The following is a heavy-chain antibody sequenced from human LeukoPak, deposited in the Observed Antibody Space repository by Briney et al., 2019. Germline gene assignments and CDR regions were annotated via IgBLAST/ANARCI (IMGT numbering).Heavy chain of an antibody. CDR3: ARDPNGWYYFDY. J-gene: IGHJ4*02. D-gene: IGHD6-19*01. Sequence: SETLSLTCSVSGGSISTYYWSWIRRPPGKGLEWIGHTHYRGSTNYNPSLKSRVTISVDTSKNEFSLKLSSVTAADTAGYYCARDPNGWYYFDYWGQGTIVTVSS. CDR2: THYRGST. CDR1: GGSISTYY. V-gene: IGHV4-59*01.